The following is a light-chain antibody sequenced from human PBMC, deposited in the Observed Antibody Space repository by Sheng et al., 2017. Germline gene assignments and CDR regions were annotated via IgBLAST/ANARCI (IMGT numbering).Light chain of an antibody. CDR1: QSVSSY. V-gene: IGKV3-11*01. CDR2: DAS. Sequence: EIVLTQSPATLSLSPGERATLSCRASQSVSSYLAWYQQKPGQAPRLLIYDASNRATGIPARFSGSGSGTDFTLTISSLEPEDFAVYYCHQYARSPQTFGQGTRLEI. J-gene: IGKJ2*01. CDR3: HQYARSPQT.